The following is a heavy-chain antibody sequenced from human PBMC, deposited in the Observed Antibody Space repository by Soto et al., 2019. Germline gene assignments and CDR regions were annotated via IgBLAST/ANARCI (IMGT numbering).Heavy chain of an antibody. CDR3: ARAGPPMIVLVVDY. CDR2: ISYDGSNK. J-gene: IGHJ4*02. D-gene: IGHD3-22*01. CDR1: GFTFSSYA. V-gene: IGHV3-30-3*01. Sequence: QVQLVESGGGVVQPGRSLRLSCAASGFTFSSYAMHWVRQAPGKGLEWVAVISYDGSNKFYADSVKGRFTISRDNSKNTLYVQMNSLRAEDTAVYYCARAGPPMIVLVVDYWGQGTLVTVSS.